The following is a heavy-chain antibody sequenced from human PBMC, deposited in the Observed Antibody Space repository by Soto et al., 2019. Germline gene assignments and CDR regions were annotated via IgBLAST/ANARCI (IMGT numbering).Heavy chain of an antibody. D-gene: IGHD1-26*01. V-gene: IGHV4-59*02. CDR2: VSYTGNT. Sequence: SETLSLTCTVSGGSVSSFHWSWIRQSPGKGLEWIGYVSYTGNTKYNPALKRRVTISVDTSKKQFSLKLSSVSAADTGLYYCARSYSGTFYGYDIWGQGILVTVS. CDR1: GGSVSSFH. CDR3: ARSYSGTFYGYDI. J-gene: IGHJ4*02.